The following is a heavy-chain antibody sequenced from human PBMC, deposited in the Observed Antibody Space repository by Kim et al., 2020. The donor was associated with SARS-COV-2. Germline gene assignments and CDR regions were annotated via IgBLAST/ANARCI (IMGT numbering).Heavy chain of an antibody. CDR3: ARASKGSSSWTNWFDP. CDR2: ISAYNGNT. V-gene: IGHV1-18*04. J-gene: IGHJ5*02. Sequence: ASVKVSCKASGYTFTSYGISWVRQAPGQGLEWMGWISAYNGNTNYAQKLQGRVTMTTDTSTSTAYMELRSLRSDDTAVYYCARASKGSSSWTNWFDPWGQGTLVTVSS. CDR1: GYTFTSYG. D-gene: IGHD6-13*01.